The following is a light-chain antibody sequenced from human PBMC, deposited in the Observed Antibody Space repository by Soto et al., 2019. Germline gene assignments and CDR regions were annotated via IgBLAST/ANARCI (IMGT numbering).Light chain of an antibody. CDR2: RNN. Sequence: QSVLTQPPSASGTPGQRVTISCSGSSSNIGSNYVYWYQQLPGTAPKLLIYRNNQRPSGVPDRFSGSKSGTSASLAISGLRSEDEADYYCAAWDDSLSGLVVFGGGTKLPVL. CDR3: AAWDDSLSGLVV. CDR1: SSNIGSNY. V-gene: IGLV1-47*01. J-gene: IGLJ2*01.